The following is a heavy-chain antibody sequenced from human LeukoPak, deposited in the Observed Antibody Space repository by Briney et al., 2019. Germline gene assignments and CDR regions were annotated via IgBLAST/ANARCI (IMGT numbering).Heavy chain of an antibody. Sequence: GGSLRLSCAASGFTFSSYWMHWVRQAPGKGLVWFSRINSDGSSTSYADSVKGRFTISRDNAKNTLYMQMNSLRAEDTAVYYCARVRVGTTTFDYWGQGTLVTVSS. V-gene: IGHV3-74*01. CDR2: INSDGSST. D-gene: IGHD1-26*01. CDR3: ARVRVGTTTFDY. CDR1: GFTFSSYW. J-gene: IGHJ4*02.